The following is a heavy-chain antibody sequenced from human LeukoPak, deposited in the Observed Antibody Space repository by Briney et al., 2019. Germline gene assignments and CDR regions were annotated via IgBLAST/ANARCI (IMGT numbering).Heavy chain of an antibody. CDR1: GYSFTSWW. J-gene: IGHJ4*02. CDR2: IYTGDSDI. V-gene: IGHV5-51*01. D-gene: IGHD3-3*01. Sequence: GESLKISCRSSGYSFTSWWIGWVRQMPGNGLEWMGIIYTGDSDISYSPSFQGQVTISADKSISTAYLQWSSLKASDTAMYYCARSGEYYDFWSGNYPDYWGQGTLVTVSS. CDR3: ARSGEYYDFWSGNYPDY.